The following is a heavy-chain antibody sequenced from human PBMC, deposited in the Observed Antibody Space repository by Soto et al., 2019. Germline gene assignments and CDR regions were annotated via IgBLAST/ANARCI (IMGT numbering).Heavy chain of an antibody. J-gene: IGHJ4*02. Sequence: GGPRNPACAASRFTFSSYGIHWTPQAPGKGLDWVAVISYDGSNKNYADYGKGRFTISRKNSKNTLYPQINHLRAKDTAVYYCAKPNTAMVAYYFDYWGQGTLVTVSS. CDR1: RFTFSSYG. CDR2: ISYDGSNK. CDR3: AKPNTAMVAYYFDY. D-gene: IGHD5-18*01. V-gene: IGHV3-30*18.